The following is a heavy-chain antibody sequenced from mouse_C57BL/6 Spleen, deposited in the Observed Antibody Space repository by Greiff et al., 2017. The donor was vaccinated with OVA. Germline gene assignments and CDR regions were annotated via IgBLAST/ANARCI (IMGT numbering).Heavy chain of an antibody. V-gene: IGHV1-81*01. CDR1: GYTFTSYG. J-gene: IGHJ1*03. Sequence: VQLQQSGAELARPGASVKLSCKASGYTFTSYGISWVKQRTGQGLEWIGEIYPRSGSTYYNEKFKGKATMTADKSSSTAYRELRSLTSEDSAVYFCARDTTVVTPYFDVWGTGTTVTVSS. D-gene: IGHD1-1*01. CDR3: ARDTTVVTPYFDV. CDR2: IYPRSGST.